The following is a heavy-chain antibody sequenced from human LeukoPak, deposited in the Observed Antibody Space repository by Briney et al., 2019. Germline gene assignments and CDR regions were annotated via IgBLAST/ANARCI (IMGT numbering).Heavy chain of an antibody. CDR3: ARGDYDFWSGYLLDY. CDR2: ISAYNGNT. CDR1: GYTFTSYG. J-gene: IGHJ4*02. Sequence: ASVKVSCKASGYTFTSYGISWVRQAPGQGLEWKGWISAYNGNTNYAQKLQGRVTMTRDMSTSTVYMELSSLRSEDTAVYYCARGDYDFWSGYLLDYWGQGTLVTVSS. V-gene: IGHV1-18*01. D-gene: IGHD3-3*01.